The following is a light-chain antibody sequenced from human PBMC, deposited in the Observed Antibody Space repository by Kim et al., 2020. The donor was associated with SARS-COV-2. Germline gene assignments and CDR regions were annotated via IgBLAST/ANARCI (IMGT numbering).Light chain of an antibody. CDR3: QTWDSVTRL. V-gene: IGLV4-69*01. CDR2: LNSDGSH. J-gene: IGLJ2*01. CDR1: SGHSSYA. Sequence: ASVQPTWTLSSGHSSYAIAWYQQQPEKDPRYLMKLNSDGSHSKGDGIPDRFSGSSSGAKRYPTIASLQSEDEADYYCQTWDSVTRLFGRGTQLTVL.